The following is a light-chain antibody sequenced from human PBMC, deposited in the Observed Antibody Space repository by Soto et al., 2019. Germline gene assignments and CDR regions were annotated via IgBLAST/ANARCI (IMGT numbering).Light chain of an antibody. CDR1: QSISTW. CDR2: KAS. V-gene: IGKV1-5*03. J-gene: IGKJ1*01. Sequence: SVGDRVTITCRASQSISTWLAWYQQEPGKAPKLLIHKASSLQSGVPSRFSGSGSGTDFTLTISRLEPEDFAVYYCQQYGSSPTWTSGQGTKV. CDR3: QQYGSSPTWT.